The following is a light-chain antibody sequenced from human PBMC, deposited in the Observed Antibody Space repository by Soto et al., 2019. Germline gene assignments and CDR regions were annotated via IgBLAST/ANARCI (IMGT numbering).Light chain of an antibody. J-gene: IGLJ6*01. Sequence: NFMLTQPHSVSESPGKTVTISCTRSSGSIASNYVQWYQQRPGSSPTTVIYEDNQRPSGVPDRFSGSIDSSYNSASLTISGLKTEDEADYCCQSYDSIRDVFGRGTQLTVL. CDR1: SGSIASNY. CDR3: QSYDSIRDV. CDR2: EDN. V-gene: IGLV6-57*01.